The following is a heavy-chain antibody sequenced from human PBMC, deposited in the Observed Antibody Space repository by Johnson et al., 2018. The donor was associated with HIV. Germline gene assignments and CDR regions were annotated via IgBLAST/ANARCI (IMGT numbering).Heavy chain of an antibody. V-gene: IGHV3-13*01. CDR1: GFTLSSYE. D-gene: IGHD1-7*01. CDR2: IGTTDDT. CDR3: ARDGRITGTKDAFDI. J-gene: IGHJ3*02. Sequence: VQLVESGGGLVQPGGSLRPSCAPSGFTLSSYEIHWVRQATGKGLEWVAAIGTTDDTFYPGSVKGRFTISRENAKNTLYLQMNSRRAEDTAVYYCARDGRITGTKDAFDIWGQGTLVTVSS.